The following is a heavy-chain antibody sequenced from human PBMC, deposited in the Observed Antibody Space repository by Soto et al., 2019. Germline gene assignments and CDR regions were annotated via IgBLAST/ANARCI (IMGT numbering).Heavy chain of an antibody. V-gene: IGHV1-69*06. J-gene: IGHJ6*02. Sequence: SVKVSCKASGGTFSSYAISWVRQAPGQGLEWMGGIIPIFGTANYAQKFQGRVTITADKSTSTAYMELSSLRSEDTAVYYCAREGESITMVRGVSYYYYGMDVWGQGTTVTVS. CDR1: GGTFSSYA. D-gene: IGHD3-10*01. CDR2: IIPIFGTA. CDR3: AREGESITMVRGVSYYYYGMDV.